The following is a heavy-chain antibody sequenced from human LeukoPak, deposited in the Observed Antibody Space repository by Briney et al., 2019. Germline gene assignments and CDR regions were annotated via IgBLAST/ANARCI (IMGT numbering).Heavy chain of an antibody. Sequence: GGSLRLSCAASGFTFSSYAMHWVRQAPGKGLEYVSAISSNGGSTYYANSVKGRFTISRDNSKNTLYLQMNSLRAEDTAVYYCAKDRSPAVAGLDYWGQGTLVTVSS. CDR3: AKDRSPAVAGLDY. J-gene: IGHJ4*02. D-gene: IGHD6-19*01. V-gene: IGHV3-64*01. CDR1: GFTFSSYA. CDR2: ISSNGGST.